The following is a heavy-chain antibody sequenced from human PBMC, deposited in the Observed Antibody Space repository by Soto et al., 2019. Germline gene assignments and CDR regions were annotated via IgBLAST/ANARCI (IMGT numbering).Heavy chain of an antibody. CDR3: ARYGGDYFDY. CDR1: GFTFSSYA. V-gene: IGHV3-30-3*01. D-gene: IGHD3-16*01. J-gene: IGHJ4*02. CDR2: ISYDGSNK. Sequence: QVQLVESGGGVVQPGRSLRLSCAASGFTFSSYAMHWVRQAPGKGLEWVAVISYDGSNKYYADSVKGRFTISRDNSKNSLYLQMNSLRAEDTAVYYCARYGGDYFDYWGQGTLVTVSS.